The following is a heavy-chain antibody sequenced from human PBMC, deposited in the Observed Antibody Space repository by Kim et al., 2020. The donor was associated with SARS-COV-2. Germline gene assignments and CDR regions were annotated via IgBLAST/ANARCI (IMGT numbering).Heavy chain of an antibody. J-gene: IGHJ4*02. D-gene: IGHD6-19*01. V-gene: IGHV4-34*01. Sequence: SETLSLTCAVYGGSFSGYYWSWIRQPPGKGLEWIGEINHSGSTNYNPSLKSRVTISVDTSKNQFSLKLSSVTAADTALYYCARRPHLAVAGTSDYWGQGTLVTVSS. CDR1: GGSFSGYY. CDR3: ARRPHLAVAGTSDY. CDR2: INHSGST.